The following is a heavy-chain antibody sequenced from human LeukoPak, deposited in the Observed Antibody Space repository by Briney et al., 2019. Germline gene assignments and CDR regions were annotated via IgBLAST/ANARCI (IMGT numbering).Heavy chain of an antibody. CDR2: IYSGGST. J-gene: IGHJ5*02. Sequence: PRGSLRLSCAASGFTVSSNYMSWVRQAPGKGLEWVSVIYSGGSTYYADSVKGRFTISRDDSKNTLYLQMNSLRAEDTAVYYCARVRFDPWGQGTLVTGSS. CDR3: ARVRFDP. CDR1: GFTVSSNY. V-gene: IGHV3-66*02.